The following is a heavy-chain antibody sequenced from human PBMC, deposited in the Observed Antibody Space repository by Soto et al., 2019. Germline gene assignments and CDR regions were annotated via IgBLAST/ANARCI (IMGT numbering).Heavy chain of an antibody. CDR3: ARHALQYCGGDCYLLPYFDL. D-gene: IGHD2-21*02. CDR2: IRSKANNYAT. J-gene: IGHJ2*01. V-gene: IGHV3-73*02. CDR1: GFTFSGSA. Sequence: EVQLVESGGGLVQPGGSLKLSCAASGFTFSGSAMHWVRQASGKGLEWVGRIRSKANNYATVYAASVKGRFTISRDDSXTTXHXQMNSLKTEDTAMYYCARHALQYCGGDCYLLPYFDLWGRGTLVTVSS.